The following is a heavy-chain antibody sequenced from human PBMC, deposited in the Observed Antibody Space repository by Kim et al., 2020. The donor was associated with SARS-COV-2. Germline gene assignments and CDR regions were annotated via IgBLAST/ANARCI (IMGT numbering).Heavy chain of an antibody. D-gene: IGHD3-10*01. J-gene: IGHJ4*02. CDR1: GYTFTGYY. Sequence: ASVKVSCKASGYTFTGYYMHWVRQAPGQGLEWMGWINPNSGGTNYAQKFQGRVTMTRDTSISTAYMELSRLRSDDTAVYYCARAEPEELLLFGESGFGWVLEIWGQGTLVTVSS. CDR3: ARAEPEELLLFGESGFGWVLEI. CDR2: INPNSGGT. V-gene: IGHV1-2*02.